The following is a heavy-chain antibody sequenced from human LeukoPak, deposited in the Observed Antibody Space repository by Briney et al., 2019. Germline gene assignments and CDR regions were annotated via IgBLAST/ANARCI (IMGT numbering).Heavy chain of an antibody. CDR1: GFTFTNAW. CDR2: IISKAGGETA. J-gene: IGHJ4*02. V-gene: IGHV3-15*01. CDR3: TNHITVSGTHY. Sequence: GGSLRLSCVASGFTFTNAWMSWVRQAPGKGLEWVGRIISKAGGETADYAAPVKGRFTISRDDSKNTLYLQMNSLKTDDTAVYYCTNHITVSGTHYWGQGSLVIVSS. D-gene: IGHD6-19*01.